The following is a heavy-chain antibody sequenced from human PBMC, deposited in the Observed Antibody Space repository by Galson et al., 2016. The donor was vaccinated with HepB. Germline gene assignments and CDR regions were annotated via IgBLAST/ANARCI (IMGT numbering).Heavy chain of an antibody. CDR3: ARGGRLDWLSPFDS. J-gene: IGHJ4*02. V-gene: IGHV1-69*13. CDR2: VIPFYDAA. CDR1: GGTFSKSA. Sequence: SVKVSCKASGGTFSKSAINWVRQAPAQGFEWMGGVIPFYDAAKYAQKFQGRVTITADESTSTAYMELSSLRSEDTAVYYCARGGRLDWLSPFDSWGQGTLVTVSS. D-gene: IGHD3-9*01.